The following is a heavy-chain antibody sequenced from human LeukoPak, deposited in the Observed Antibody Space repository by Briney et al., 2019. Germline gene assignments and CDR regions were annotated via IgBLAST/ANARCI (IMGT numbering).Heavy chain of an antibody. CDR3: ARGYSYGHYFDY. D-gene: IGHD5-18*01. J-gene: IGHJ4*02. V-gene: IGHV1-2*06. CDR2: IDPNSGGT. Sequence: ASVKVSCKASGYTFTGYYMHWVRQTPGQGLEWMGRIDPNSGGTNYAQKFQGRVTMTRDTSISTAYMELSRLRSDDTAVYYRARGYSYGHYFDYWGQGTLVTVSS. CDR1: GYTFTGYY.